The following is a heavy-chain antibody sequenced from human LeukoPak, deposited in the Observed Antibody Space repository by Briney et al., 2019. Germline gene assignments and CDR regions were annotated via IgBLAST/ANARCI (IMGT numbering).Heavy chain of an antibody. CDR2: IIPIFGTA. CDR3: ARDPMEGCSSTSCYTAY. D-gene: IGHD2-2*02. CDR1: GGTFSSYA. J-gene: IGHJ4*02. V-gene: IGHV1-69*13. Sequence: SVKVSCKASGGTFSSYAISWVRQAPGQGLEWMGGIIPIFGTANYAQKFQGRVTITADESTSTAYMELSSLRSEDTAVYYCARDPMEGCSSTSCYTAYWGQGTLVTVSS.